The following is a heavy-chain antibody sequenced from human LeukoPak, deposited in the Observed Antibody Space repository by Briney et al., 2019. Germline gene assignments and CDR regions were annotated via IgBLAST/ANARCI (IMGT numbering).Heavy chain of an antibody. J-gene: IGHJ4*02. CDR3: ARGADRSGYSFYFDY. V-gene: IGHV3-74*01. Sequence: GGSLRLSCAASGFTFSNYWMHWVRHTPGKGLVWVSRINSDGSSTSYADSVKGRFSISRDKAKNTLYLQMNSLRAENTAVYYCARGADRSGYSFYFDYWGQGTLVTVSS. CDR1: GFTFSNYW. CDR2: INSDGSST. D-gene: IGHD3-22*01.